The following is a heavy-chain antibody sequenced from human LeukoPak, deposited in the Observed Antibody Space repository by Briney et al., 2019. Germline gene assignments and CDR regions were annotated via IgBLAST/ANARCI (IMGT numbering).Heavy chain of an antibody. Sequence: PGGSLRLSCAASGFTFSSYWMSWVRQAPGKGLEWVANIKQDGSEKYYVDSVKGRFTISRDNAKNSLYLQMNSLRAEDTAVYYCAKDTAGSSGWTNYFDYWGQGTLVTVSS. D-gene: IGHD6-25*01. J-gene: IGHJ4*02. CDR1: GFTFSSYW. CDR3: AKDTAGSSGWTNYFDY. CDR2: IKQDGSEK. V-gene: IGHV3-7*01.